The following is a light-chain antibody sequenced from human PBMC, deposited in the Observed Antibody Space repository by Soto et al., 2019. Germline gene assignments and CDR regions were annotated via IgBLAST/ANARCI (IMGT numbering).Light chain of an antibody. Sequence: QSVLTQSPSVSGAPGQRVTISCTGSNSNIGAGYDVHWYLQLPGTAPKLLVYTNNNRPSGVPDRFSGSKSGTSASLAITGLQAEDEADYYCQSYDSRLSAYVFGSGTQLTVL. CDR2: TNN. CDR1: NSNIGAGYD. V-gene: IGLV1-40*01. CDR3: QSYDSRLSAYV. J-gene: IGLJ1*01.